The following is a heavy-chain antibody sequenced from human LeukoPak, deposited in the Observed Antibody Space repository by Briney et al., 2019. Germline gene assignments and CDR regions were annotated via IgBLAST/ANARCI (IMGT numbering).Heavy chain of an antibody. D-gene: IGHD4-23*01. Sequence: GGSLRLSCAASGFTFSSYAMNWVRQAPGKGLEWVSAISGSGGSTYYADSVKGRFTISRDNSKNTLYLQMNSLRAEDTAIYYCAKHGRITTVVTPPLYWGQGTLVTVSS. CDR1: GFTFSSYA. CDR2: ISGSGGST. J-gene: IGHJ4*02. V-gene: IGHV3-23*01. CDR3: AKHGRITTVVTPPLY.